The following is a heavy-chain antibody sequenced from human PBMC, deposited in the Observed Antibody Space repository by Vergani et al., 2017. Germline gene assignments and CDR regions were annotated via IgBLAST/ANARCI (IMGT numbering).Heavy chain of an antibody. Sequence: QVQLVQSGAEVKKPGSSVKVSCKASGGTFSSYAISWVRQAPGQGLEWMGGIIPIFGTANYAQKFQGRVTITADESTSTAYMELSSLRSEDTAVYYCARGREQLALYYYYYMDVWGKGTTVTVSS. CDR1: GGTFSSYA. V-gene: IGHV1-69*01. J-gene: IGHJ6*03. CDR2: IIPIFGTA. CDR3: ARGREQLALYYYYYMDV. D-gene: IGHD6-6*01.